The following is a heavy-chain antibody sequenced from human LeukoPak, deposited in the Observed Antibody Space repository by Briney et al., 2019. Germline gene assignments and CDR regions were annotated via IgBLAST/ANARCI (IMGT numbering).Heavy chain of an antibody. Sequence: SETLSLTCAVYGGSFSGYYWSWIRQPPGKGLEWIGEINHSGSTNYNPSLKSRVTISVDTSKNQFSLKLSSVTAADTAVYYCAREISGWSPYFDYWGQGTLVTVSS. D-gene: IGHD6-19*01. CDR1: GGSFSGYY. V-gene: IGHV4-34*01. CDR2: INHSGST. J-gene: IGHJ4*02. CDR3: AREISGWSPYFDY.